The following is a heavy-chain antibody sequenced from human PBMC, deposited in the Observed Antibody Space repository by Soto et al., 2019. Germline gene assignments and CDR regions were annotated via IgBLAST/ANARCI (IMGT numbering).Heavy chain of an antibody. CDR1: GFTFSSYS. D-gene: IGHD5-12*01. CDR2: ISSSSSYI. CDR3: ARDGVRDGYNPFDY. J-gene: IGHJ4*02. Sequence: EVQLVESGGGLVKPGGSLRLSCAASGFTFSSYSMNWVRQAPGKGLEWVSSISSSSSYIYYADSVKGRFTISIDNAKYALYLQMNSMRAEDTAVYYCARDGVRDGYNPFDYWGQGTLVTVSS. V-gene: IGHV3-21*01.